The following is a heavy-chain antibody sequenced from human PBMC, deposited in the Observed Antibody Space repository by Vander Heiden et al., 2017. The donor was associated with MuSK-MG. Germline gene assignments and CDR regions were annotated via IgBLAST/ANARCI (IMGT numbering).Heavy chain of an antibody. Sequence: QVQLQQWGAGLLKPSETLSLTCAVYGGSFRGYYWSWIRQPPGKGLEWIGEINHRGSTNYNPSLKSRVTISVDTSKNQFSLKLNSVTAADTAVYYCARGFVVRSLTAYYYYMDVWGKGTTVTVSS. CDR1: GGSFRGYY. CDR3: ARGFVVRSLTAYYYYMDV. V-gene: IGHV4-34*01. D-gene: IGHD3-10*01. CDR2: INHRGST. J-gene: IGHJ6*03.